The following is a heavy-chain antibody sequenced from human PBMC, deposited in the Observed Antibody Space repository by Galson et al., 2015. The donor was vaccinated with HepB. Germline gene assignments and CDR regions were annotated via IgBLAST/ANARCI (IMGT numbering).Heavy chain of an antibody. J-gene: IGHJ4*02. Sequence: SLRLSCAASGFTFSSYAMHWVRQAPGKGLEWVAVISYDGSNKYYADSVKGRFTISRDNSKNTLYLQMNSLRAEDTAVYYCARAQYYYDSSGYPDGYYFDYWGQGTLVTVSS. CDR1: GFTFSSYA. CDR2: ISYDGSNK. D-gene: IGHD3-22*01. V-gene: IGHV3-30*04. CDR3: ARAQYYYDSSGYPDGYYFDY.